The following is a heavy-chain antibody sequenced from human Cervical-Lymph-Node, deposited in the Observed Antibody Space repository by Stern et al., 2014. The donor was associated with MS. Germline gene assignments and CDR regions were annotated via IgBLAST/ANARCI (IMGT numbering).Heavy chain of an antibody. CDR1: GFHFSSYA. V-gene: IGHV3-30-3*01. CDR2: MSYDGSKK. D-gene: IGHD5-18*01. CDR3: ARDLRTAMVMPFDY. J-gene: IGHJ4*02. Sequence: VQLVESGGGVVQTGRSLRLSCAASGFHFSSYALHWVRQAPGKGLEWVAGMSYDGSKKYDADSGKGRFTSPRDNSKNTLYLQMNSLRADDTALYYCARDLRTAMVMPFDYWGQGTLVTVSS.